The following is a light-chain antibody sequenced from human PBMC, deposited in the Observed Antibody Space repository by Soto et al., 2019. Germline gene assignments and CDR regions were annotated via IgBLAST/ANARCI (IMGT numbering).Light chain of an antibody. CDR3: QQSYSTHYT. Sequence: DIQMTQSPSSLSASVGDRVTITCRASQSVSSYLNWYQQKPGKAPKPLIYAASSLQSGVPSRFSGSGSGTDFTLTISSLQPEDFATYYCQQSYSTHYTFGQGTRLEI. V-gene: IGKV1-39*01. CDR1: QSVSSY. J-gene: IGKJ5*01. CDR2: AAS.